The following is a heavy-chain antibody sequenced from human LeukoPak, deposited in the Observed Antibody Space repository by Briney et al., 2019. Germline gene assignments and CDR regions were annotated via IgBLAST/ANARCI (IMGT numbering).Heavy chain of an antibody. J-gene: IGHJ4*02. Sequence: EPSETLSLTCTVSGGSISSYYWGWIRQPPGKGLEWIGSMYHSGSTYKNSFLESRVTLSVDTSKNQLSLKLRSVTAADTAVYYCARDPHLNYDDSAPYWDYWGRGTLVTVSS. CDR2: MYHSGST. V-gene: IGHV4-38-2*02. CDR1: GGSISSYY. CDR3: ARDPHLNYDDSAPYWDY. D-gene: IGHD3-22*01.